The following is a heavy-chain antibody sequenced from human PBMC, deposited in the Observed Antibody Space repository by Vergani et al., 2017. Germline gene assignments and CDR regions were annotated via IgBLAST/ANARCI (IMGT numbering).Heavy chain of an antibody. J-gene: IGHJ6*03. CDR2: ISGSGGST. Sequence: EVQLLESGGGLVQPGGSLRLSCAASGFTFSSYAMSWVRQAPGKGLEWVLAISGSGGSTYYADSVKGRFTISRDNSKNTLYLQMNSLRAEDTAVYYCAKFGGVRGGGPWYYYYYMDVWGKGTTVTVSS. D-gene: IGHD3-10*01. CDR1: GFTFSSYA. CDR3: AKFGGVRGGGPWYYYYYMDV. V-gene: IGHV3-23*01.